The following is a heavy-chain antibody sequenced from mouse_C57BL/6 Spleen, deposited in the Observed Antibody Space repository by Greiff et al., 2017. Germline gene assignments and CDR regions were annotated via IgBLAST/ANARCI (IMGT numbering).Heavy chain of an antibody. D-gene: IGHD1-1*01. Sequence: EVKLVESGGGLVQPGGSLKLSCAASGFTFSDYYMYWVRQTPEKRLEWVAYISNGGGSTYYPDTVKGRFTISRDNAKNTLYLQMSRLKSEDTAMYYCARLYYYGSSSFMDYWGQGTSVTVSS. CDR1: GFTFSDYY. CDR3: ARLYYYGSSSFMDY. V-gene: IGHV5-12*01. J-gene: IGHJ4*01. CDR2: ISNGGGST.